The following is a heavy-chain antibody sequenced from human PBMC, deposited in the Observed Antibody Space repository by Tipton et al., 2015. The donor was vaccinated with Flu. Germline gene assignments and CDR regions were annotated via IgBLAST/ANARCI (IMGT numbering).Heavy chain of an antibody. CDR1: GGSFSGYY. Sequence: LRLSCAVYGGSFSGYYWSWIRQPPGKGLEWIGEINHSGSTNYNPSLKSRVTISVDTSKNQFSLKLSSVTAADTAVYYCARALRYYDYVWGSYRPCYFDYWGQGTLVTVSS. D-gene: IGHD3-16*02. CDR2: INHSGST. J-gene: IGHJ4*02. V-gene: IGHV4-34*01. CDR3: ARALRYYDYVWGSYRPCYFDY.